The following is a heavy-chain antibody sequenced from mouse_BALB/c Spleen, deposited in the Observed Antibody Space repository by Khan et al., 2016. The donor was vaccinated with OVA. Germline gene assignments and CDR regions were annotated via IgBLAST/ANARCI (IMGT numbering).Heavy chain of an antibody. Sequence: EVQLQESGPDLVKPSQSLSLTCTVTDYSITSGYCWHWIRQFPGNKLEWMGYIHYSGSPNYNPSLNSRFSITRDTSENRFFLQLNSVTAEDTATYYCARSDYKYGYWYFDVWGAGTTVTVSS. CDR1: DYSITSGYC. CDR3: ARSDYKYGYWYFDV. V-gene: IGHV3-1*02. CDR2: IHYSGSP. D-gene: IGHD2-14*01. J-gene: IGHJ1*01.